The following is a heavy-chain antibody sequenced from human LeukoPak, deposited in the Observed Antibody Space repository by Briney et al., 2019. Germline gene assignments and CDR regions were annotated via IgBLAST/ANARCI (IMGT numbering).Heavy chain of an antibody. J-gene: IGHJ4*02. CDR1: GYTFTDYY. CDR2: INPNSGDT. V-gene: IGHV1-2*02. Sequence: ASVKVSCKASGYTFTDYYMHWVRQAPGQGLEWMGWINPNSGDTNHAQNFQGRVTLTRDTSISTAYMELSSLRSDDSAVYYCARDIWPRCLTVGYCAVDYWGQGTLVTVSS. CDR3: ARDIWPRCLTVGYCAVDY. D-gene: IGHD3-22*01.